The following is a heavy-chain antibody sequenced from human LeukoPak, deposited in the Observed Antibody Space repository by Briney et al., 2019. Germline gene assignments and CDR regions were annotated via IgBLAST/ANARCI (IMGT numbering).Heavy chain of an antibody. V-gene: IGHV4-34*01. J-gene: IGHJ6*02. D-gene: IGHD5-18*01. CDR2: INHSGST. CDR1: GGSFSGYY. CDR3: ASLVGYPYYGMDV. Sequence: SETLSLTCAVCGGSFSGYYWSWIRQPPGKGLEWIGEINHSGSTNYNPSLKSRVTISVDTSKNQFSLKLSSVTAADTAVYYCASLVGYPYYGMDVWGQGTTVTVSS.